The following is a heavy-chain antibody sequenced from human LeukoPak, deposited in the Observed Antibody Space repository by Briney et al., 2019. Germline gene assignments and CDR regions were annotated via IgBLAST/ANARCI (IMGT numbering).Heavy chain of an antibody. V-gene: IGHV3-21*01. CDR1: GLTFSSYA. CDR2: ISSSSSYI. CDR3: ARDRAGGYYGSGIPTGSFDY. Sequence: PGGSLRLSCAVSGLTFSSYAMNWVRQAPGKGLEWVSSISSSSSYIYYADSVKGRFTISRDNAKNSLYLQMNSLRAEDTAVYYCARDRAGGYYGSGIPTGSFDYWGQGTLVTVSS. J-gene: IGHJ4*02. D-gene: IGHD3-10*01.